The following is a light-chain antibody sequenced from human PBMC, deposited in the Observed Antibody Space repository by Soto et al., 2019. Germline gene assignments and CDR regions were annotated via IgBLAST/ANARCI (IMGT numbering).Light chain of an antibody. CDR3: QQYGNSLWT. CDR1: QSVANNN. Sequence: EVVLTQSPGTLSLSPGERATVSCRASQSVANNNLAWYRHKPGQSPRLLIYGASRRATGIPDRFSGTGSGTDFTRTINRVEPEDFALYYCQQYGNSLWTFGQGTTVEIK. J-gene: IGKJ1*01. V-gene: IGKV3-20*01. CDR2: GAS.